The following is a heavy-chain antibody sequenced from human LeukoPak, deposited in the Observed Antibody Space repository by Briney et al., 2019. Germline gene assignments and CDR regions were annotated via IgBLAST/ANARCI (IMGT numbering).Heavy chain of an antibody. J-gene: IGHJ4*02. V-gene: IGHV3-33*06. CDR2: IWYDGSNK. Sequence: GGSLSLSCAASGFTISSYGMHWVRQPPGKGLEWVAVIWYDGSNKYYADSVKGRFTIFRDNSKNTLYLQMNSLRAEDTAVYYCAKDAGLLLRIDYWGQGTLVTVSS. CDR1: GFTISSYG. D-gene: IGHD3-22*01. CDR3: AKDAGLLLRIDY.